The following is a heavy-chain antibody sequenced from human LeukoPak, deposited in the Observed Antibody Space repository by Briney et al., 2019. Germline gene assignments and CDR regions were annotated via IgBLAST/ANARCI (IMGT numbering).Heavy chain of an antibody. CDR1: GGSFSGCY. J-gene: IGHJ4*02. Sequence: PSETLSLTCAVYGGSFSGCYWSWIRQPPGKGPEWIGEINHSGSTNYNPSLKSRVTISVDTSKNQFSLKLSSVTAADTAVYYCARGVAGTTFLSDYWGQGTLVTVSS. D-gene: IGHD1-7*01. CDR3: ARGVAGTTFLSDY. CDR2: INHSGST. V-gene: IGHV4-34*01.